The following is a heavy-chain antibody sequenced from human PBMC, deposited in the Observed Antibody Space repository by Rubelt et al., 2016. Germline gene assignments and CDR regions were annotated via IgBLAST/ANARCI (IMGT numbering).Heavy chain of an antibody. CDR2: LYYSGST. D-gene: IGHD4-17*01. V-gene: IGHV4-59*01. CDR1: GGSISSYY. CDR3: ARIYGDYEHYFDY. Sequence: QVQLQDSGPGLVKPSETLSLTCTVSGGSISSYYWTWIRQPPGKGLEWIGYLYYSGSTHYNPSLKSRVTISVDTSKNQFSLKLSSVTAADTAVYYCARIYGDYEHYFDYWGQGTLVAVSS. J-gene: IGHJ4*02.